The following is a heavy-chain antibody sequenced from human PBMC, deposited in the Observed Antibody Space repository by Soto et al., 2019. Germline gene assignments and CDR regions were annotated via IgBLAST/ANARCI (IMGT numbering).Heavy chain of an antibody. CDR2: ISGSGSTI. J-gene: IGHJ6*03. D-gene: IGHD2-15*01. V-gene: IGHV3-11*01. CDR1: GFTFSDYY. Sequence: QVQLVESGGGLVKPGGSLRLSCAASGFTFSDYYMSWIRQAPGKGLEWVSYISGSGSTIYYADSVKGRFTISRDNAKNALHLQINSLRAEDTAVYYCAGGVAASHFYYYYVDVWGEGTTVTVAS. CDR3: AGGVAASHFYYYYVDV.